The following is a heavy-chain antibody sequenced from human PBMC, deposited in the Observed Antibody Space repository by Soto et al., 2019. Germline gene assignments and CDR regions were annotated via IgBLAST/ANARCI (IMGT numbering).Heavy chain of an antibody. Sequence: SETLSLTCAVYGGSFSGYYWSWIRQPPGKGLEWIGEINHSGSTNYNPSLKSRVTISVDASKNQFSLKLSSVTAADTAVHYCAFWGITGTGHPPRPLDYWAPGTPVTVSA. D-gene: IGHD1-20*01. V-gene: IGHV4-34*01. CDR1: GGSFSGYY. CDR2: INHSGST. J-gene: IGHJ4*02. CDR3: AFWGITGTGHPPRPLDY.